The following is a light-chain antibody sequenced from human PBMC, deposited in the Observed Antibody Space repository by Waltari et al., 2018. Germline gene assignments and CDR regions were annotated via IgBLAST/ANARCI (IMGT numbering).Light chain of an antibody. CDR3: QQANSFPLT. CDR1: QGISTW. CDR2: SAS. J-gene: IGKJ4*01. V-gene: IGKV1D-12*01. Sequence: DIQMTQSPSSVSASVGDRVTITCRASQGISTWVALYQQKPGLAPKLLIHSASYLQSGVPSRFSGSASGADLTLTITNVQPEDFSTYYCQQANSFPLTFGGGTRVDIK.